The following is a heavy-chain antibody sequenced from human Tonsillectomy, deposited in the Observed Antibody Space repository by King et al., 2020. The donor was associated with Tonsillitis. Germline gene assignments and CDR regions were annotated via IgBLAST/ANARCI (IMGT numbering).Heavy chain of an antibody. J-gene: IGHJ4*02. V-gene: IGHV3-30*02. Sequence: VQLVESGGGVVQPGGSLRLSCVVFGFIFSNYGMHWVRQAPGKGLDWVAFTRYDGSNKYYADSVKGRFTISRDNSKNTLYLQKNNLRAEDTAVYYCANGFYGPPHDQGDHTPFDYWGQGTLVTVSS. CDR2: TRYDGSNK. CDR1: GFIFSNYG. CDR3: ANGFYGPPHDQGDHTPFDY. D-gene: IGHD4-17*01.